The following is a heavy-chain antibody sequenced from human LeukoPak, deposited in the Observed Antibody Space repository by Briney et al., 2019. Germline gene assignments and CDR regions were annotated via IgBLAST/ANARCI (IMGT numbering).Heavy chain of an antibody. CDR3: ARESSRLFDY. CDR1: GGSFSGYY. CDR2: INHSGST. V-gene: IGHV4-34*01. D-gene: IGHD6-13*01. J-gene: IGHJ4*02. Sequence: SETLPLTCAVYGGSFSGYYWSWIRQPPGKGLGWIGEINHSGSTNYNPSLKSRVTISVDTSKNQFSLKLSSVTAADTAVYYCARESSRLFDYWGQGALVTVSS.